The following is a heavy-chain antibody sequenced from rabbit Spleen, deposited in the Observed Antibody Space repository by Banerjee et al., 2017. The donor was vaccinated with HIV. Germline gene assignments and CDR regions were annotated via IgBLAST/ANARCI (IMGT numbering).Heavy chain of an antibody. CDR1: GFSFSSGYA. V-gene: IGHV1S45*01. CDR2: IYTGNLKT. J-gene: IGHJ4*01. Sequence: QEQLEESGGDLVKPEGSLTLTCTASGFSFSSGYAMSWVRQAPGRGLEWIGCIYTGNLKTYYASWAKGRFTISKTSSTTVTLQMTSLPVADTATFFCARDAGRGPYIDGNFDLWGPGTLVTVS. D-gene: IGHD8-1*01. CDR3: ARDAGRGPYIDGNFDL.